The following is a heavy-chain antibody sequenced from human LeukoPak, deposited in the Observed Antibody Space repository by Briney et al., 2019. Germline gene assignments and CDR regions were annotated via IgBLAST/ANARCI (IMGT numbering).Heavy chain of an antibody. D-gene: IGHD5-18*01. CDR2: IYTSGST. CDR1: GGSISSYY. Sequence: SETLSLTCTVSGGSISSYYWSWIRQPAGKGLEWIGRIYTSGSTNYNPSLKSRVTISVDTSKNQFSLKLSSVTAADTAVYYCARNSYSYGRYDAFDIWGQGTMVTVSS. V-gene: IGHV4-4*07. J-gene: IGHJ3*02. CDR3: ARNSYSYGRYDAFDI.